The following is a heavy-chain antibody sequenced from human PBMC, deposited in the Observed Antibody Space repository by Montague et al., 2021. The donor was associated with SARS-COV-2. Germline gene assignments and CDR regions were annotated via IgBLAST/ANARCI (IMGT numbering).Heavy chain of an antibody. Sequence: TLSLTCTVSGRPFNSGCYYWTWIRQQQGQGLVWIVYVYQTGRYYYYPSLKSRVTMSIDMSKNQFSLNLTAVTAADTALYYCARDCLSNYNDIDPWGPGILVTVSS. J-gene: IGHJ5*02. V-gene: IGHV4-31*03. D-gene: IGHD1-1*01. CDR1: GRPFNSGCYY. CDR2: VYQTGRY. CDR3: ARDCLSNYNDIDP.